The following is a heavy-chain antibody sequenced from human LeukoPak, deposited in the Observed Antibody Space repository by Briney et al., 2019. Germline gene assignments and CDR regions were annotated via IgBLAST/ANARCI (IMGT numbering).Heavy chain of an antibody. D-gene: IGHD1-26*01. CDR1: GFTFSSYG. CDR2: ISYDGSNK. Sequence: GGSLRLSCAASGFTFSSYGIHWVRQAPGKGLEWVAVISYDGSNKYYADSVKGRFAISRDNSKNTLFLQMNNLRAEDTAVYYCARVDWEGSGSYYFDYWGQGTLVTVSS. J-gene: IGHJ4*02. V-gene: IGHV3-30*03. CDR3: ARVDWEGSGSYYFDY.